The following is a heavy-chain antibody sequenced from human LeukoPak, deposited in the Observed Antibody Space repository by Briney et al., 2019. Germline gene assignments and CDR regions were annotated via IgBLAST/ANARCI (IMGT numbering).Heavy chain of an antibody. J-gene: IGHJ4*02. CDR1: GFTFSSCA. D-gene: IGHD1-26*01. CDR3: ARDLRGSDIPTYFDY. CDR2: ISYDGTNK. Sequence: GGSLRLSCAASGFTFSSCAMHWVRQAPGEGLEWVAVISYDGTNKYYTDSVKGRFTISSDNSKNTLYLQMNSLRPEDTAIYYCARDLRGSDIPTYFDYWGQGTLVTVSS. V-gene: IGHV3-30-3*01.